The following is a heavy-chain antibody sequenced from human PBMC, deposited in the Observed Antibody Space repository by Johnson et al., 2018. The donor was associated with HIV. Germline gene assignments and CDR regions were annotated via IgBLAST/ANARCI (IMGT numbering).Heavy chain of an antibody. CDR2: ISGSGGST. Sequence: EVQLVESGGGVVRPGGSLRLSCAASGFTFSSYGMSWVRQAPGKGLEWVSAISGSGGSTYYADSVKGRFTISRDNSKNTLYLQMNSLRAEDTAVYYCAIEAKIEYYYDSSAGGDAFDIWGKGTMVTVSS. D-gene: IGHD3-22*01. CDR1: GFTFSSYG. V-gene: IGHV3-23*04. J-gene: IGHJ3*02. CDR3: AIEAKIEYYYDSSAGGDAFDI.